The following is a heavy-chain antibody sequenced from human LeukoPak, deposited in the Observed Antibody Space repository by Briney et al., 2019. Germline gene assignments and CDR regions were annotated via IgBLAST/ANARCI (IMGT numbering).Heavy chain of an antibody. V-gene: IGHV4-59*01. CDR3: ASVGATVH. CDR2: IYYSGST. CDR1: GFTFSSYA. D-gene: IGHD1-26*01. Sequence: AGGSLRLSCAASGFTFSSYAMHWIRQPPGKGLEWIGYIYYSGSTNYNPSLKSRVTISVDTSKNQFSLKLSSVTAADTAVYYCASVGATVHWGQGTLVTVSS. J-gene: IGHJ4*02.